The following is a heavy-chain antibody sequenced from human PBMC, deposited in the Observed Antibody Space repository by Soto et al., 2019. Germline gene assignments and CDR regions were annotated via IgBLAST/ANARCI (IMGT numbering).Heavy chain of an antibody. D-gene: IGHD6-19*01. CDR3: ARDRQSASGVHIAVGNFDS. J-gene: IGHJ4*02. CDR1: GDSVSSNIAA. Sequence: SQTLSLTCAISGDSVSSNIAAWNWIRQSPSRGLEWLGRTYYKSQWYYDYAVSVKSRITINPDTSKNQFSLQLNSVSPEDTAVYYCARDRQSASGVHIAVGNFDSWGQGTLVSVSS. CDR2: TYYKSQWYY. V-gene: IGHV6-1*01.